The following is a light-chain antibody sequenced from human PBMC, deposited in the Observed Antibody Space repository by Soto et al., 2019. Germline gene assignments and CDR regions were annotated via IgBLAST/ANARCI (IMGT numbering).Light chain of an antibody. J-gene: IGKJ1*01. CDR3: QQYSDNWT. V-gene: IGKV1-5*03. CDR2: KAS. Sequence: DIQMTQSPSTLSASVGDRVITCRASQSISNWLAWYQQKPGTAPNLLIYKASTLQSGVPSRFSGSGSGTEFTLTISSLQPDDSATYYCQQYSDNWTFGQGTKVEIK. CDR1: QSISNW.